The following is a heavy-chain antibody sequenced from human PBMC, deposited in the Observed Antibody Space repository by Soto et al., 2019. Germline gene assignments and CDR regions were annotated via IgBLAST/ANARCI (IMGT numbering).Heavy chain of an antibody. CDR1: GYTFTSYG. CDR2: ISAYNGNT. D-gene: IGHD3-3*01. CDR3: AREPDYDFWSGYYSPYYYYYGMDV. V-gene: IGHV1-18*01. J-gene: IGHJ6*02. Sequence: ASVKVSCKASGYTFTSYGISWVRQAPGQGLEWMGWISAYNGNTNYAQKLQGRVTMTTDTSTSTAYMELRCLRSDDTAVYYCAREPDYDFWSGYYSPYYYYYGMDVWGQGTTVTVSS.